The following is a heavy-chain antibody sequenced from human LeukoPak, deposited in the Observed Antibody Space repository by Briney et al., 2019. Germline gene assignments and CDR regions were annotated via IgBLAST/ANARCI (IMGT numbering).Heavy chain of an antibody. CDR2: ISPSGGST. D-gene: IGHD3-22*01. CDR1: GYTFTSYY. CDR3: ASTGSNYYYDSSGRLSHFDY. V-gene: IGHV1-46*01. Sequence: ASVKVSCKASGYTFTSYYMHWVRQAPGQGLEWMGIISPSGGSTSYAQKFQGRVTMTRDTSTSTVYMELSSLRSEDTAVYYCASTGSNYYYDSSGRLSHFDYWGQGTLVTVSS. J-gene: IGHJ4*02.